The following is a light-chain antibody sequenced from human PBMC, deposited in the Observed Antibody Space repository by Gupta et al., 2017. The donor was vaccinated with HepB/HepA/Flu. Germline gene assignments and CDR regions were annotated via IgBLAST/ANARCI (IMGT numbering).Light chain of an antibody. J-gene: IGLJ2*01. CDR2: EVS. V-gene: IGLV2-8*01. CDR3: NTHAGNKKVV. Sequence: SALTQPPSASGSPGQSVTISCTGTNRDVGGDNSVSWYQQHPGKAPKLLIYEVSERPPGASDGFSGSKSGNTASLTVSGHQEEEEADYYRNTHAGNKKVVFGGGTKLTVL. CDR1: NRDVGGDNS.